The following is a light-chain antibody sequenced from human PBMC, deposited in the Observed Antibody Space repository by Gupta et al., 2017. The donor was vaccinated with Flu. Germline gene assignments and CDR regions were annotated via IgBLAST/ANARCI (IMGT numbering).Light chain of an antibody. J-gene: IGLJ3*02. V-gene: IGLV3-19*01. Sequence: SSELTQDPAVSVALGQTVRITCQGASLTNYYTTWYQQTPGQAPVLVMFGKHIRATGVPDRFSGSRSGDTSALTIAGAQARDEADYYCMSRDASGSHWVFGGGTKLTV. CDR2: GKH. CDR1: SLTNYY. CDR3: MSRDASGSHWV.